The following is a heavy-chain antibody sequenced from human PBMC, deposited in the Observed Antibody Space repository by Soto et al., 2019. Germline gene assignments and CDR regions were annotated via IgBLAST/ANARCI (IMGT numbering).Heavy chain of an antibody. CDR3: ALLTRDSNTWEGYFDY. Sequence: GESLKISCKGSGYSFTSYWIGWVRQMPGKGLEWMGIIYPGDSDTRYSPSFQGQVTISADKSISTAYLQWSSLKASDTAMYYCALLTRDSNTWEGYFDYWGQGILISVSS. D-gene: IGHD6-13*01. CDR1: GYSFTSYW. CDR2: IYPGDSDT. J-gene: IGHJ4*02. V-gene: IGHV5-51*01.